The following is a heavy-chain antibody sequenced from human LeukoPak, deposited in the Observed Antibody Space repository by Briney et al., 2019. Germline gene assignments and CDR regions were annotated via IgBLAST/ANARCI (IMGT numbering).Heavy chain of an antibody. J-gene: IGHJ6*02. V-gene: IGHV3-7*03. CDR1: GFTFSSYW. Sequence: GGSLRLSCAASGFTFSSYWMSWVRQAPGKGLEWVANIKQDGSEKYYVDSVKGRFTISRDNAKNSLYLQMNSLRAEDTAVYYCARALGIYSSSSGVKRYYYYYGMDVWGQGTTVTVSS. CDR2: IKQDGSEK. CDR3: ARALGIYSSSSGVKRYYYYYGMDV. D-gene: IGHD6-6*01.